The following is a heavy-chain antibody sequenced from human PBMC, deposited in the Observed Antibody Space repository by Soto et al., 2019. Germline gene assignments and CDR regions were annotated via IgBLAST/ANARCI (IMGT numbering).Heavy chain of an antibody. V-gene: IGHV1-18*01. CDR1: RYIFTNYG. J-gene: IGHJ6*02. Sequence: QVQLVQSGVEVREPGASVKVSCKAVRYIFTNYGVSWVRQAPGQGLEWMGWITTYNENTEYAQKFQGRVTMTTDASTSTAYMELGSLRSDDTAIYYCARALTGYVMDVWGQGTTVTVSS. CDR2: ITTYNENT. D-gene: IGHD6-13*01. CDR3: ARALTGYVMDV.